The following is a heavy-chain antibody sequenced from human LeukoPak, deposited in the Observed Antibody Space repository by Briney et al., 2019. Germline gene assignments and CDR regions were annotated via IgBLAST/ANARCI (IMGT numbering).Heavy chain of an antibody. CDR1: GGPISSYY. CDR2: IYYSGST. CDR3: ARGGGGYDFL. J-gene: IGHJ4*02. D-gene: IGHD5-12*01. Sequence: SETLSLTCTVSGGPISSYYWSWIRQPPGKGLEWIGYIYYSGSTNYNPSLKSRVTISVDTSKNQFSLKLSSVTAADTAVYYCARGGGGYDFLWGQGTLVTVSS. V-gene: IGHV4-59*01.